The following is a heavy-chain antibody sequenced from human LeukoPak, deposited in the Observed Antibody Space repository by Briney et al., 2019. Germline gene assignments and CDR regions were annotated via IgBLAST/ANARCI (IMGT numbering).Heavy chain of an antibody. V-gene: IGHV4-31*03. J-gene: IGHJ4*02. CDR2: IYYSGST. Sequence: SQTLSLTCTVSGGSISSGGYYWSWIRQHPGKGLEWIGYIYYSGSTYYNPSLKSRVTISVDTSKNQFSLKLSSVTAADTAVYYCARGGLSGSYPLSYFDYWGQGTLVTVSS. CDR1: GGSISSGGYY. D-gene: IGHD3-10*01. CDR3: ARGGLSGSYPLSYFDY.